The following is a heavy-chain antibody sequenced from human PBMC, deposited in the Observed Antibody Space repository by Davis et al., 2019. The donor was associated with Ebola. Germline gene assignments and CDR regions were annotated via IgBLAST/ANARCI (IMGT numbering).Heavy chain of an antibody. CDR1: GFRFSSYV. V-gene: IGHV3-23*01. Sequence: GESLKISCVASGFRFSSYVMGWVRQAPGKGLEWVSRIGGSGDTADYGDSVRGRFTISRDNSKNTLYLQMSSLRAEDTATYYCARVILWWDDDGGGPTTYYFDFWGQGALVTVSS. CDR2: IGGSGDTA. J-gene: IGHJ4*02. D-gene: IGHD2-21*01. CDR3: ARVILWWDDDGGGPTTYYFDF.